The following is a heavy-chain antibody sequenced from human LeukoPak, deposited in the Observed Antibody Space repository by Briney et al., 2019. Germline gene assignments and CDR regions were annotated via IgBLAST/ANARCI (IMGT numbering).Heavy chain of an antibody. CDR3: ATELGEWRVLDF. J-gene: IGHJ4*02. D-gene: IGHD3-16*01. CDR1: GLSFSMAV. CDR2: ISFKNGDT. V-gene: IGHV1-18*01. Sequence: ASVKVSCKASGLSFSMAVVSWLRQPPAQALDWLGVISFKNGDTRYGERMQGRVVVNTDKETSTAYMELKSLTSDDTAVYYCATELGEWRVLDFWGQGTLISVSS.